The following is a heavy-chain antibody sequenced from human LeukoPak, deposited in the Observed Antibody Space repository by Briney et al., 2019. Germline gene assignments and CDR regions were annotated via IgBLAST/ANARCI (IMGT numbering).Heavy chain of an antibody. D-gene: IGHD4-17*01. J-gene: IGHJ1*01. V-gene: IGHV3-15*01. CDR2: IKSKTDGGTT. CDR1: GFTFSNAW. CDR3: TTPLDGDYQGFQH. Sequence: GGSLRLSCAASGFTFSNAWMSWVRQAPGKGLEWVGRIKSKTDGGTTDYAAPVKGRFTISRDDSKNTLYLQMNSLKTEDTAVSYCTTPLDGDYQGFQHWGQGTLVTVSS.